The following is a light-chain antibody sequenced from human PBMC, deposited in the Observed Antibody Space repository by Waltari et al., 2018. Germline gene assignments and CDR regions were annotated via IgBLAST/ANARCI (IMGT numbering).Light chain of an antibody. CDR3: CTYTGGYTWV. CDR2: DVS. V-gene: IGLV2-11*01. CDR1: SGDIGDHDR. Sequence: QSALTQPRPVSGSPGQSVTISCTGTSGDIGDHDRVSWYQQPPGTAPKLMIYDVSKRPSGVPDRFSGSKSGYTASLTISGLQPDDEADYYCCTYTGGYTWVFGGGTKLTVL. J-gene: IGLJ3*02.